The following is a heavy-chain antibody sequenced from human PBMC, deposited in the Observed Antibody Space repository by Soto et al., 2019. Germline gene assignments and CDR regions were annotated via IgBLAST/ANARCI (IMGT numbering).Heavy chain of an antibody. Sequence: PGESLKISCKGSGYSFTSYWIGWVRQMPGKGLEWMGIIYPGDSDTRYSPSFQGQVTISADKSISTAYLQWSSLKASDTAMYYCAILPDSSSPSHHYYYGMDVWGQGTTVTVCS. CDR3: AILPDSSSPSHHYYYGMDV. CDR1: GYSFTSYW. D-gene: IGHD6-6*01. CDR2: IYPGDSDT. J-gene: IGHJ6*02. V-gene: IGHV5-51*01.